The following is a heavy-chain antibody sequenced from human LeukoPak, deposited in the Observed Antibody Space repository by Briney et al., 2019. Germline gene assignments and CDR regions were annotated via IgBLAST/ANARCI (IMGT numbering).Heavy chain of an antibody. CDR1: GYTFTSYA. Sequence: GASVKVSSKASGYTFTSYAMHWVRQAPGQRLEWMGWSNAGNGNTKYSQEFQGRVTITRDTSASTAYMELSSLRSEDMAVYYCAKNSGSYYKRGNWFDPWGQGTLVTVSS. CDR2: SNAGNGNT. J-gene: IGHJ5*02. D-gene: IGHD1-26*01. V-gene: IGHV1-3*02. CDR3: AKNSGSYYKRGNWFDP.